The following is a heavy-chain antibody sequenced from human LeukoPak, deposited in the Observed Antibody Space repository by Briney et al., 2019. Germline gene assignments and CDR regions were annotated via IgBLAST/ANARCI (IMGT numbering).Heavy chain of an antibody. Sequence: SETLSPTCAVYRGSLSGDYWSWIRQPPGKGLGWIGEVNHDGSTNYKPSLTSRGIISVDTSKNHFSLKLTSVTAADTAVYYCARKNVGSWQTLDYSDQGTLMTVSS. J-gene: IGHJ4*02. CDR3: ARKNVGSWQTLDY. CDR1: RGSLSGDY. CDR2: VNHDGST. V-gene: IGHV4-34*01. D-gene: IGHD1-1*01.